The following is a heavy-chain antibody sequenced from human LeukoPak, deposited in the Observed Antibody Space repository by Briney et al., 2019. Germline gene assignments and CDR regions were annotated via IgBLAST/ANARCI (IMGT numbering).Heavy chain of an antibody. J-gene: IGHJ3*02. V-gene: IGHV3-7*01. CDR2: IKQDGSEK. CDR1: GFTFSSYW. Sequence: GGSLRLSCAASGFTFSSYWMSWVRQAPGKGLEWVANIKQDGSEKYYLDSVKGRFTISRDNAKNSLYLQMNSLRAEDTAVYYCARETYYDFWSGPTRGAFDIWGQGTMVTVSS. D-gene: IGHD3-3*01. CDR3: ARETYYDFWSGPTRGAFDI.